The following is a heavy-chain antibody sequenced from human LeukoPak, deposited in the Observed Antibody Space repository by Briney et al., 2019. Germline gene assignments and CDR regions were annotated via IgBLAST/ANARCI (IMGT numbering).Heavy chain of an antibody. V-gene: IGHV3-53*01. J-gene: IGHJ4*02. CDR3: ARGRDGDYIFDY. CDR1: GFTFTYYS. D-gene: IGHD5-24*01. Sequence: GGSLRLSCAASGFTFTYYSMNWVRQAPGKGLEWVSVIYSGGNTYYADSVKGRFTISRDNSKNTLYLQMNSLRAEDTAVYYCARGRDGDYIFDYWGQGTLVTVSS. CDR2: IYSGGNT.